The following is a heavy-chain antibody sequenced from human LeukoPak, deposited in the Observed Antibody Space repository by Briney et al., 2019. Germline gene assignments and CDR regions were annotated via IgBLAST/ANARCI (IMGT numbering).Heavy chain of an antibody. CDR1: GGSISSGSYY. CDR3: ARGHYEPAFDI. V-gene: IGHV4-61*02. Sequence: SETLSLTCTVSGGSISSGSYYWSWIRQPAGKGLEWIGRIYTSGSTNYNPSLKSRVTISADTSKNQFSLKLSSVTAADTAVYYCARGHYEPAFDIWGQGTMVTVSS. J-gene: IGHJ3*02. D-gene: IGHD4-17*01. CDR2: IYTSGST.